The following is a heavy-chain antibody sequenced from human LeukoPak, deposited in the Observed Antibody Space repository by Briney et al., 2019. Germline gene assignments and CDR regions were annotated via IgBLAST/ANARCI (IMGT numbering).Heavy chain of an antibody. CDR2: ISWNSGSI. D-gene: IGHD3-10*01. Sequence: GGSLRLSCAASGFTFSSYAMHWVRQAPGKGLEWVSGISWNSGSIGYADSVKGRFTISRDNAKNSLYLQMNSLRAEDTALYYCAKEDGSGSYSGYYYYGMDVWGQGTTVTVSS. CDR1: GFTFSSYA. J-gene: IGHJ6*02. V-gene: IGHV3-9*01. CDR3: AKEDGSGSYSGYYYYGMDV.